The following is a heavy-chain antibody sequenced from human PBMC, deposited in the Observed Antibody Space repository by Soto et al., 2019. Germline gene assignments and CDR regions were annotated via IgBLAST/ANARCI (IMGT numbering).Heavy chain of an antibody. Sequence: ALVKVACKASCYRFTSYGSSWVRKDPEQGLEWMGWISAYNGNTNYAQKLQGRVTMTTDTSTSTAYMELRSLRSDDTAVYYCARATSGIAVAGTAEYFEHWGQGTLVTVSS. J-gene: IGHJ1*01. CDR2: ISAYNGNT. V-gene: IGHV1-18*01. D-gene: IGHD6-19*01. CDR3: ARATSGIAVAGTAEYFEH. CDR1: CYRFTSYG.